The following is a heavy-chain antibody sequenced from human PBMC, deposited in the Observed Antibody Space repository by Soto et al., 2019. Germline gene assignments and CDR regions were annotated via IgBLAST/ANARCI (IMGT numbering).Heavy chain of an antibody. V-gene: IGHV4-34*01. Sequence: QVQLQQWGAGLLKPSETLSLTCAVYGGSFSGYYWSWIRQPPGKGLEWIGEINHSGSTNYNPSLKSRVTISVDTSKNQFSLKLSSVTAADTAVYYCARAAYGDYNHWDWFDPWGQGTLVNVSS. CDR2: INHSGST. CDR1: GGSFSGYY. J-gene: IGHJ5*02. CDR3: ARAAYGDYNHWDWFDP. D-gene: IGHD4-17*01.